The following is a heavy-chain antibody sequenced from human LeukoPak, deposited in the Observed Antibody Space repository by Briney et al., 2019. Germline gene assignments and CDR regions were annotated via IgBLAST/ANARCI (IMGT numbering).Heavy chain of an antibody. Sequence: GGSLRLSCAASGFTFSSYSMNWVRQAPGKGLEWVSYISSSSSNIYYADSVKGRFTISRDNAKNSLYLQMNGLRDEDTAVYHCVRDEIVGAELDYWGQGTLVTVSS. D-gene: IGHD1-26*01. CDR1: GFTFSSYS. J-gene: IGHJ4*02. V-gene: IGHV3-48*02. CDR3: VRDEIVGAELDY. CDR2: ISSSSSNI.